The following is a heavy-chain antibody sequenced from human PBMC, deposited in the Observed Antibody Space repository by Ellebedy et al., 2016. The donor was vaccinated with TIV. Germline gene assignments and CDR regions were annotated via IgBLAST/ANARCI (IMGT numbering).Heavy chain of an antibody. J-gene: IGHJ6*02. D-gene: IGHD6-19*01. CDR2: ISAYNGNT. CDR3: ARDPQWLVPGGMDV. Sequence: AASVKVSCKASGYTFTSYGISWVRQAPGQGLEWMGWISAYNGNTNYAQKLQGRVTMTTDTSTSTAYMELRSLRSDDTAVYYCARDPQWLVPGGMDVWGQGTTVTVSS. V-gene: IGHV1-18*01. CDR1: GYTFTSYG.